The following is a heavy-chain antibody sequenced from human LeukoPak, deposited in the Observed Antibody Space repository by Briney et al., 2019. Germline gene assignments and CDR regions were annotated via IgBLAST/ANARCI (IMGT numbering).Heavy chain of an antibody. D-gene: IGHD3-3*01. Sequence: SETLSLTCTVSGGSISSYYWSWIRQPPGKGLEWIGYIYYSGSTNYNPSLKSRVTISVDTSKNQFSLKLSSVTAADTAVYYCARQIDDFWSGYYSPFDYWGQGTLVTVSS. CDR3: ARQIDDFWSGYYSPFDY. V-gene: IGHV4-59*08. J-gene: IGHJ4*02. CDR2: IYYSGST. CDR1: GGSISSYY.